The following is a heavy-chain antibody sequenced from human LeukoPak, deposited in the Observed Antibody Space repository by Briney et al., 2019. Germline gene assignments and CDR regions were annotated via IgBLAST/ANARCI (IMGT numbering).Heavy chain of an antibody. D-gene: IGHD3-22*01. CDR1: GFTFDDYA. V-gene: IGHV3-43D*04. Sequence: GGSLRLSCAASGFTFDDYAMHWVRQAPGKGLEWVSLISWDGGSTYYADSVKGRFTISRDNSKNSLYLQMNSLRAEDTALYYCAKEGPLQYYDSSDYYFDYWGQGTLVTVSS. CDR2: ISWDGGST. J-gene: IGHJ4*02. CDR3: AKEGPLQYYDSSDYYFDY.